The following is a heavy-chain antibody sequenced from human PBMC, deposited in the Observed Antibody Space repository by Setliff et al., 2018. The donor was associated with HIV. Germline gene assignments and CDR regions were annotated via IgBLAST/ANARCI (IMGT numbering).Heavy chain of an antibody. D-gene: IGHD2-15*01. CDR3: ARDCSGGSCYSENGLDV. V-gene: IGHV3-11*04. CDR2: ISSGGRTM. CDR1: EFSVSGHY. J-gene: IGHJ6*02. Sequence: PGGSLRLSCAASEFSVSGHYMSWIRQAPGMGLEWVSYISSGGRTMYYADSVKGRFTISRDNAKKSLYLQMNDLRAEDTAVYYCARDCSGGSCYSENGLDVWGQGTTVTVSS.